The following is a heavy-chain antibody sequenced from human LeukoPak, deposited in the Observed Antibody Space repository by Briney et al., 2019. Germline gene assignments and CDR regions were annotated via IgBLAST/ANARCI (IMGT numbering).Heavy chain of an antibody. D-gene: IGHD1-26*01. CDR2: ISSSSSYI. CDR3: ASARGSYFDAFDI. CDR1: GFTFSSYS. Sequence: GGSLRLSCAASGFTFSSYSMNWVRQAPGKGLEWVSSISSSSSYIYYADSVKGRFTISRDNAKNSLCLQMNSLRAEDTAVYYCASARGSYFDAFDIWGQGTMVTVSS. J-gene: IGHJ3*02. V-gene: IGHV3-21*01.